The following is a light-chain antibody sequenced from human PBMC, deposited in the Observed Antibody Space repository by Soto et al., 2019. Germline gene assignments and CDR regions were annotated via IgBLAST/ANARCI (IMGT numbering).Light chain of an antibody. Sequence: EIMLTQSPATVALSPGERATLSCRASQSVSSKLAWYQQKPGQAPRLLIYDASNRATGIPARFSGSGSGTEFTLTISSLQPDDFATYYCQQYNSYSPTFGQGTRLEIK. J-gene: IGKJ5*01. CDR3: QQYNSYSPT. CDR1: QSVSSK. CDR2: DAS. V-gene: IGKV3-11*01.